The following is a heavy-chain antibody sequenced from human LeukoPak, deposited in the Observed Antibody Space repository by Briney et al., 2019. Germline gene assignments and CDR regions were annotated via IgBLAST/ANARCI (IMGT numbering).Heavy chain of an antibody. D-gene: IGHD3-3*01. V-gene: IGHV1-18*01. CDR1: GYSFNSYA. J-gene: IGHJ5*02. Sequence: ASVKVSCKASGYSFNSYAINWVRQAPGQGLEWMGWISAYNGNTNYAQKLQGRVTMTTGTSTSTAYMELRSLRSDDTAVYYCARDTIFGVVRWFDPWGQGTLVTVSS. CDR3: ARDTIFGVVRWFDP. CDR2: ISAYNGNT.